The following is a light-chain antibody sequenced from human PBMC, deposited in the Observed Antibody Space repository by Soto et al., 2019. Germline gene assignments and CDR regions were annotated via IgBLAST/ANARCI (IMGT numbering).Light chain of an antibody. CDR3: QQFNTWPRT. CDR1: HSVGSN. J-gene: IGKJ1*01. Sequence: EIVMTQSPATLSVSPGERATLSCRASHSVGSNLAWYRQKPGQAPRLLINVASTRATGIPARFSGSGSGTEFTLTISSLQSEDFAVYYCQQFNTWPRTFGQGTKVEIK. CDR2: VAS. V-gene: IGKV3-15*01.